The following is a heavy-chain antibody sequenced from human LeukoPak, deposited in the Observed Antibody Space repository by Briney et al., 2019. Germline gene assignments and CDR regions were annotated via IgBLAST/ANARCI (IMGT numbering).Heavy chain of an antibody. CDR3: ARALRGAAAEGY. D-gene: IGHD6-13*01. CDR1: GFTFSSYA. J-gene: IGHJ4*02. CDR2: ISSSGSTI. V-gene: IGHV3-48*04. Sequence: GGSLRLSCAASGFTFSSYAMSWVRQAPGKGLEWVSYISSSGSTIYYADSVKGRFTISRDNAKNSLYLQMNSLRAEDTAVYYCARALRGAAAEGYWGQGTLVTVSS.